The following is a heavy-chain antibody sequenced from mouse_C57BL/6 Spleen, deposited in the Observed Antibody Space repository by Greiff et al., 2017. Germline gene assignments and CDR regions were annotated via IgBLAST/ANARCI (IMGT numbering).Heavy chain of an antibody. CDR1: GFSLTSYA. V-gene: IGHV2-9-1*01. CDR2: IWTGGGT. CDR3: ASGQLRYDMDY. J-gene: IGHJ4*01. Sequence: QVQLKQSGPGLVAPSQCLSITCTVSGFSLTSYAISWVCQPPGKGLEWLGVIWTGGGTNYNSALKSRLSISKVNSKSEVFLKMNSLHTDDTTRYYCASGQLRYDMDYWGQGTSVTVSS. D-gene: IGHD3-2*02.